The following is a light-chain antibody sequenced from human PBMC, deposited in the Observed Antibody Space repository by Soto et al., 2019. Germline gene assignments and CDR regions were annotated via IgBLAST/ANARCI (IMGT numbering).Light chain of an antibody. V-gene: IGLV2-14*01. CDR2: EVS. CDR1: SSDVGGYNY. CDR3: SSYTSSSPHVV. J-gene: IGLJ2*01. Sequence: QSALTQPASVSGSPGQSITISCTETSSDVGGYNYVSWYQQHPGKAPKLMIYEVSNRPSGVSNRFSGSKSGNTASLTISWLQAEDEADYYCSSYTSSSPHVVFGGGTKVTVL.